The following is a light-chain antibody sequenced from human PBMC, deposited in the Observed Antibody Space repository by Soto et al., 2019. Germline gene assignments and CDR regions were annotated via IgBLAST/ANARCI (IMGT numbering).Light chain of an antibody. Sequence: QSVLTQPPSVSEAPRQRVTISCSGSTSNIGSNYVYWYQQLPGTAPKLLIYRNNQRPSGVPDRFSGSKSGTSASLAISGLRSDDEADYFCATWDDSLNGFYVFGTGTKVTAL. CDR2: RNN. CDR3: ATWDDSLNGFYV. CDR1: TSNIGSNY. V-gene: IGLV1-47*01. J-gene: IGLJ1*01.